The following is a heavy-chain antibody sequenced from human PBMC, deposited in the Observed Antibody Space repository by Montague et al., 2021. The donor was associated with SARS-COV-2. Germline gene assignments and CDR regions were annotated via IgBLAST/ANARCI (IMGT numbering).Heavy chain of an antibody. J-gene: IGHJ5*02. D-gene: IGHD3-9*01. Sequence: SETLSLTCTVSGGSISSSSYYWGWIRQPPGKGLEWIGGIYYSGSTYYNPSLKSRVTISVDTSKNQFSLKLSSVTAADTAVYYCARRSYDILTGWSRPNWFDHWGQGTLVTVSS. CDR3: ARRSYDILTGWSRPNWFDH. CDR1: GGSISSSSYY. V-gene: IGHV4-39*01. CDR2: IYYSGST.